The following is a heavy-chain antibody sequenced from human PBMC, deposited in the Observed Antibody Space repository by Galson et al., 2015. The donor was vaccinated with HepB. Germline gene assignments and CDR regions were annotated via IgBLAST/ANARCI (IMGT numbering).Heavy chain of an antibody. CDR2: ISGSGGST. Sequence: SLRLSCAASGFTFSTYAMSWVRPAPGKGLEWVSSISGSGGSTYSADSVKGRFTISRDSSKNTLYLPMNSLRAEDTAVYYCAKSSTASKGRYYFDDWGQGILVTVSS. CDR3: AKSSTASKGRYYFDD. V-gene: IGHV3-23*01. CDR1: GFTFSTYA. D-gene: IGHD2-21*02. J-gene: IGHJ4*02.